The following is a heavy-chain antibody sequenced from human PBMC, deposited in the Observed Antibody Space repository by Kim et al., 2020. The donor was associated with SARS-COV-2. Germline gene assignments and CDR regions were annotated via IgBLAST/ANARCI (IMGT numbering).Heavy chain of an antibody. D-gene: IGHD6-13*01. J-gene: IGHJ4*02. V-gene: IGHV4-34*01. CDR3: ARTLWEQQLVFLDY. Sequence: SETLSLTCAVYGGSFSGYYWSWIRQPPGKGLEWIGEINHSGSTNYNPSLKSRVTISVDTSKNQFSLKLSSVTAADTAVYYCARTLWEQQLVFLDYWGQGTLVTVSS. CDR2: INHSGST. CDR1: GGSFSGYY.